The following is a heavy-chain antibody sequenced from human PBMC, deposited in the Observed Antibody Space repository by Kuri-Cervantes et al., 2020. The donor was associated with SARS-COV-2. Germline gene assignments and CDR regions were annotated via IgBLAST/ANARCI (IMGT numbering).Heavy chain of an antibody. V-gene: IGHV4/OR15-8*01. CDR1: GFTFSSYAM. J-gene: IGHJ4*02. CDR2: IYHSGST. D-gene: IGHD4-11*01. Sequence: ESLKISCAASGFTFSSYAMSWVRQPPGKGLEWIGEIYHSGSTNYNPSLKSRVTISVDKSKNQFSLKLSSVTAADTAVYYCARSEEDYPFDYWGQGTLVTVSS. CDR3: ARSEEDYPFDY.